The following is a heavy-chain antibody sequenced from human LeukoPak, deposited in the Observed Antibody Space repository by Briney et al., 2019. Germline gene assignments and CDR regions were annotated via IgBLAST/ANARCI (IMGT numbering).Heavy chain of an antibody. Sequence: ASVKVSCKASGYTFTSYYMHWVGQAPGQGGERMGIINPSGGSTSYAQKLQGRGTITRDTTTSKVYMELSSLRSEDTAVYYCARDPRGSSDYWGQGTLVTVSS. V-gene: IGHV1-46*01. D-gene: IGHD1-26*01. CDR3: ARDPRGSSDY. J-gene: IGHJ4*02. CDR1: GYTFTSYY. CDR2: INPSGGST.